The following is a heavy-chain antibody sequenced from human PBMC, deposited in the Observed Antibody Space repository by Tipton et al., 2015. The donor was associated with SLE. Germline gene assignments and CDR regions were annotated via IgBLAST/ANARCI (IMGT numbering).Heavy chain of an antibody. J-gene: IGHJ4*02. CDR3: AADGSTWLRFDY. CDR1: GGSISGYY. CDR2: MYTSGST. D-gene: IGHD5-12*01. V-gene: IGHV4-4*08. Sequence: TLSLTCTVSGGSISGYYWTWIRQPPGKGLEWIGYMYTSGSTNYNPSLKSRVTISVDTSKNQFSLRLSSVTAADTAVYFCAADGSTWLRFDYWGQGALVAVSS.